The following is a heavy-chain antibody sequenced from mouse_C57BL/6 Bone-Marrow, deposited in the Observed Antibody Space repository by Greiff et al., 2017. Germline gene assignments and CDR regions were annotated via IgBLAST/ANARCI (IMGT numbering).Heavy chain of an antibody. V-gene: IGHV1-54*01. CDR1: GYAFTNYL. Sequence: QVQLQQSGAELVRPGTSVKVSCKASGYAFTNYLIEWVKQRPGPGLEWIGVINPGSGGTNYNEKFKGKATLTADKSSSTAYMQLSSLTSEDSAVYFCARSGNPAWFAYWGQGTLVTVSA. D-gene: IGHD2-1*01. J-gene: IGHJ3*01. CDR3: ARSGNPAWFAY. CDR2: INPGSGGT.